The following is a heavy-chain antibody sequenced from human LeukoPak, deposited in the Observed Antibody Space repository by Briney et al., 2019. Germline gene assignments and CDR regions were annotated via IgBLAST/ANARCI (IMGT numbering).Heavy chain of an antibody. CDR2: ISGSGGST. CDR1: GFTFSSYA. CDR3: AKDPLLWFGGFLTPFDY. D-gene: IGHD3-10*01. J-gene: IGHJ4*02. Sequence: GGSLRLSCAASGFTFSSYAMSWVRQAPGKGLEWVSAISGSGGSTYYADSVKGRFTISRDNSKNTLYLQMNSLRAEDTAVYYCAKDPLLWFGGFLTPFDYWGQGTLVTVSS. V-gene: IGHV3-23*01.